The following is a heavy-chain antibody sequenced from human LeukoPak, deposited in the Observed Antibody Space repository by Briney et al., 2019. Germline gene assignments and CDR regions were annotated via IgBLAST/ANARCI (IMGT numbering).Heavy chain of an antibody. J-gene: IGHJ5*02. CDR2: IRYDGSNK. D-gene: IGHD6-13*01. CDR1: GFSFSRYG. Sequence: GGSLRLSCAASGFSFSRYGMHWVRQAPGNGLGGVAFIRYDGSNKYYADSVKGRFTISRDNSKNTLYLQMNSLRAEDRIVYYGAKGATAGYSSSQPDLCGQGTLVTVSS. CDR3: AKGATAGYSSSQPDL. V-gene: IGHV3-30*02.